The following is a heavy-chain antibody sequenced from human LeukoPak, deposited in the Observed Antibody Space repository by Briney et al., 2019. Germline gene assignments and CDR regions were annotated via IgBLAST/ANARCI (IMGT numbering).Heavy chain of an antibody. CDR1: GGSISSGSYY. CDR2: IYTSGST. CDR3: AGQGRVPAAYNWFDP. D-gene: IGHD2-2*01. V-gene: IGHV4-61*02. J-gene: IGHJ5*02. Sequence: PSGTLSLTCTVSGGSISSGSYYWSWIRQPAGKGLEWIGRIYTSGSTNYNPSLKSRVTISVDTSKNQFSLKLSSVTAADTAVYYCAGQGRVPAAYNWFDPWGQGTLVTVSS.